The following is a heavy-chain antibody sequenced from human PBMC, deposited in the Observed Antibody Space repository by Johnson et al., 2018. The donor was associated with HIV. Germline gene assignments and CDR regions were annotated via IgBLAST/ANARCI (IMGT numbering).Heavy chain of an antibody. CDR2: IYSGGST. CDR3: ARDNLRQLDAFDI. D-gene: IGHD3-16*01. CDR1: GFTVSSNY. V-gene: IGHV3-66*02. J-gene: IGHJ3*02. Sequence: VQLVESGGGVVQPGGSLRLSCAASGFTVSSNYMSWVRQAPGKGLEWVSVIYSGGSTYYADSVKGRFTISRDNSKNTLYLQMNSLRAEDTAVYYCARDNLRQLDAFDIWGQGTMVTVSS.